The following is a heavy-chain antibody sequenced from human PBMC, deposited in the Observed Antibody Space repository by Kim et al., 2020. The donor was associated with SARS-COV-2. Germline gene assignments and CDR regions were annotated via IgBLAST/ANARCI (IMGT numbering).Heavy chain of an antibody. CDR3: ARATPMIVVFISDPLDN. J-gene: IGHJ4*02. V-gene: IGHV1-2*06. Sequence: ASVKVSCKASGYTFTSYGMHWVRQAPGHGLEWMGRINPNTGDTKYAPKFQGRVTMTRDTSISTAYMELKSLRSDDTAVYYCARATPMIVVFISDPLDNWGQGTLVTVSS. D-gene: IGHD3-22*01. CDR1: GYTFTSYG. CDR2: INPNTGDT.